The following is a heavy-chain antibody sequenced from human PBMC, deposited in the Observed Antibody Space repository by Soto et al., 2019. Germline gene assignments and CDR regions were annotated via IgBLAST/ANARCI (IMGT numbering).Heavy chain of an antibody. CDR3: VRGTPSPGLDI. V-gene: IGHV3-7*03. J-gene: IGHJ4*01. Sequence: GGSLRLSCVASGFRISDYALNWVRQAPGQGLEWVANINHAGSQTNYVESVKGRFTTSRDNAKNSLYLQLGSLRVEDTAMYYCVRGTPSPGLDIWGHGTPVTVSS. D-gene: IGHD1-7*01. CDR1: GFRISDYA. CDR2: INHAGSQT.